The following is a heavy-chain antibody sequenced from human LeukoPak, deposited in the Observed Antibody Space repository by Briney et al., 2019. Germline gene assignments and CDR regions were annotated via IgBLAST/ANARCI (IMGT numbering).Heavy chain of an antibody. V-gene: IGHV3-7*03. D-gene: IGHD3-22*01. CDR1: GFTFSSYW. J-gene: IGHJ4*02. CDR3: AKPHYYYDSSGFYRYFDY. Sequence: PGGSLRLSCAASGFTFSSYWMSWVRQAPGKGLEWVANIKQDGSEKYYVDSVKGRFTISRDNAKNSLYLQMNSLRAEDTAVYYCAKPHYYYDSSGFYRYFDYWGQGTLVTVSS. CDR2: IKQDGSEK.